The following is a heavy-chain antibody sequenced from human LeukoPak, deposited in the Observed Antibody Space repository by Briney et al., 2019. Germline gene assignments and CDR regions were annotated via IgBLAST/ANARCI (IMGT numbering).Heavy chain of an antibody. V-gene: IGHV4-4*02. CDR2: IYHSGST. D-gene: IGHD5-18*01. CDR1: GGSISSSNW. CDR3: AGFQRGYSYGDAFDY. J-gene: IGHJ4*02. Sequence: SETLSLTCAVSGGSISSSNWWSWVRQPPGKGLEWIGEIYHSGSTNYNPSLKSRVTISVDKSKNQFSLKLSSVTAADTAVYYCAGFQRGYSYGDAFDYWGQGTLVTVSS.